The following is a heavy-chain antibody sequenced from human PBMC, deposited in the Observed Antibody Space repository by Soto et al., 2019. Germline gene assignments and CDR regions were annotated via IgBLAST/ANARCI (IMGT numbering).Heavy chain of an antibody. V-gene: IGHV4-31*03. D-gene: IGHD2-8*01. Sequence: QVQLQESGPGLVKPSQTLSLTCTVSGGSISSGGYYWSWIRQHPGKGLEWIGYIYYSGSTYYNPSLKSRVTISVDTSKNQFSLKLSSVTAADTAVYYCARDDIVLSGGYYYYYGMDVWGQGTTVTVSS. J-gene: IGHJ6*02. CDR1: GGSISSGGYY. CDR2: IYYSGST. CDR3: ARDDIVLSGGYYYYYGMDV.